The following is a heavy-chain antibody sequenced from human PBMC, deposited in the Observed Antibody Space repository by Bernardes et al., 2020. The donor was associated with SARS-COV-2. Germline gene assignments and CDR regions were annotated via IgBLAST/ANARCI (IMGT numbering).Heavy chain of an antibody. CDR2: ISGAGMYL. J-gene: IGHJ3*01. D-gene: IGHD3-9*01. CDR1: GFTFSNPL. Sequence: VGSLRLSCAASGFTFSNPLFSWFRQAPGKGLAWVSSISGAGMYLYYGDSVRGRFTTSRDNTRTSVFLQMESLRAEDTAVYYCARDVGGTDWRFGFDVWGPGTMVHVSS. V-gene: IGHV3-21*01. CDR3: ARDVGGTDWRFGFDV.